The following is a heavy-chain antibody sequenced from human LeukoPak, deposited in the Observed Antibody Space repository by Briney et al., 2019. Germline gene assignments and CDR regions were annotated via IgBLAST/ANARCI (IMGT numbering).Heavy chain of an antibody. Sequence: GATVKVSCRASGGAFSSYAISWVRQAPGQGLEWMGGIIPIFGTANYAQKFPGRVTITADESTSTAYMELSSLRSEDTAVYYCARDAGSSWSHYFDFWGQGTLVTVSS. CDR3: ARDAGSSWSHYFDF. D-gene: IGHD6-13*01. CDR2: IIPIFGTA. V-gene: IGHV1-69*13. J-gene: IGHJ4*02. CDR1: GGAFSSYA.